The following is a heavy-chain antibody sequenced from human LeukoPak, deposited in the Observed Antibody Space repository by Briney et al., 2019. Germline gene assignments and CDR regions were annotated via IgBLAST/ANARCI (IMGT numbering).Heavy chain of an antibody. V-gene: IGHV5-51*01. J-gene: IGHJ5*02. Sequence: GESLKISCKGSGYSFTNYWIAWVRQMPGKGLEWMGIIYPGDSDTRYSPSFQGHVTISAHKSINTAYLQWSSLKASDTAIYYCARRGVRDWFDLWGQGTLLTVSS. CDR2: IYPGDSDT. CDR1: GYSFTNYW. CDR3: ARRGVRDWFDL. D-gene: IGHD3-10*01.